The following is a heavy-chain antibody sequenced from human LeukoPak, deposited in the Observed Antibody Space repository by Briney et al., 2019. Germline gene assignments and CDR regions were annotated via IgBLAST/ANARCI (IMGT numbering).Heavy chain of an antibody. CDR1: GGTFSSYA. D-gene: IGHD4-17*01. V-gene: IGHV1-69*01. CDR3: ASMTTVTTWLDY. J-gene: IGHJ4*02. CDR2: IIPIFGTA. Sequence: SVKVSCKASGGTFSSYAISWVRQAPGQGLEWMGGIIPIFGTANYAQKFQGRVTITADESTSTAYMELSSLRSEDTAVYYCASMTTVTTWLDYWGQGTPVTVSS.